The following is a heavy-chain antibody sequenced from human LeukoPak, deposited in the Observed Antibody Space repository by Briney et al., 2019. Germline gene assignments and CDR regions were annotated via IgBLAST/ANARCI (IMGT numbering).Heavy chain of an antibody. D-gene: IGHD3-9*01. CDR1: GGSISSYY. CDR2: IYSSGST. CDR3: AKTNYDILTGYFAFDI. J-gene: IGHJ3*02. V-gene: IGHV4-59*12. Sequence: SETLSLTCTVSGGSISSYYWSWIRQPPGKGLEWIGYIYSSGSTNYNPSLKSRVTISVDTSKNQFSLKLSSVTAADTAVYYYAKTNYDILTGYFAFDIWGQGTMVTVSS.